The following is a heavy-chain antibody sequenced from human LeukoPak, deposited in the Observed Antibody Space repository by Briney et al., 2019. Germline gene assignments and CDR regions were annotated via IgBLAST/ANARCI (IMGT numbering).Heavy chain of an antibody. J-gene: IGHJ3*02. D-gene: IGHD6-6*01. CDR1: GYTFTGYY. CDR3: ARDRNSGSSLDI. V-gene: IGHV1-2*02. Sequence: GASVTVSCKASGYTFTGYYMHWVRQAPGQGLEWMGWINPNGGGTNYAQNFQGRVTMTRDTSISTAYMELSSLKSDDTAAYYCARDRNSGSSLDIWGQGTMLTVSS. CDR2: INPNGGGT.